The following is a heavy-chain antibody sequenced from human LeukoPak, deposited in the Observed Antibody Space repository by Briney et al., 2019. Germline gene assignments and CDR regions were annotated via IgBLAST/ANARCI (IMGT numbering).Heavy chain of an antibody. CDR3: AKGADYYGSGSYFLSYYYYMDV. CDR2: IYTSGST. Sequence: PSETLSLTCTVSGGSISSYYWSWIRQPAGKGLEWIGRIYTSGSTNYNPSLKSRVTMSVDTSKNQFSLKLSSVTAADTAVYYCAKGADYYGSGSYFLSYYYYMDVWGKGTTVTVSS. CDR1: GGSISSYY. D-gene: IGHD3-10*01. J-gene: IGHJ6*03. V-gene: IGHV4-4*07.